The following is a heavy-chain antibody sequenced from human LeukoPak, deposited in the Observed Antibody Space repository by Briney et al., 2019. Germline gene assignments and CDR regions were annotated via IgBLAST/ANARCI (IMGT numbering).Heavy chain of an antibody. V-gene: IGHV5-51*01. Sequence: GESLKISCKGSGYSFTSYWIGWVRQMPGKGLEWMGIIYPGDSDTRYSPSFQGQVTISADKSISTAYLQWSSLKASDTAMYYCARSIVVVPAAMTNWFDPWGQGTPVTVSS. CDR2: IYPGDSDT. CDR1: GYSFTSYW. D-gene: IGHD2-2*01. J-gene: IGHJ5*02. CDR3: ARSIVVVPAAMTNWFDP.